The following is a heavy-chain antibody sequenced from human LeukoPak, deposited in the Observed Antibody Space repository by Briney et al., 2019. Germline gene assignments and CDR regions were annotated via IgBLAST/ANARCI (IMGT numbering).Heavy chain of an antibody. CDR3: ARGRLRYFVWLTLDY. V-gene: IGHV3-30*04. J-gene: IGHJ4*02. CDR2: ISYDGSNK. D-gene: IGHD3-9*01. CDR1: VFTVSSYA. Sequence: GGSLRLSCAASVFTVSSYAMHWVRETPGKGLEWVAVISYDGSNKYYADSVKDRFTISRDNSKNTLYLQMNSLIAEDEAVYYCARGRLRYFVWLTLDYWGQGGLVTVSS.